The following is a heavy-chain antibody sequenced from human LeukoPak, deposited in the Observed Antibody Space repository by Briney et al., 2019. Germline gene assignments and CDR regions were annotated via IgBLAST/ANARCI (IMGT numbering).Heavy chain of an antibody. CDR2: IRSSSET. D-gene: IGHD5-12*01. Sequence: GGSLRLSCAASGFIFSQYSMNWVRQAPGKGLEWVSHIRSSSETFYADSVKGRFTTSRDNARNSLYLQMNNLRGEDTAIYYCARDAGNSGYGCDLWGQGTLVTVSS. CDR3: ARDAGNSGYGCDL. J-gene: IGHJ5*02. V-gene: IGHV3-48*01. CDR1: GFIFSQYS.